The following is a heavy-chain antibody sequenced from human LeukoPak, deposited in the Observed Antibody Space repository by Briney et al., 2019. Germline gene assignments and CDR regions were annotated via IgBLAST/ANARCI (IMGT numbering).Heavy chain of an antibody. CDR1: GGSISSGSYY. Sequence: SETLSLTCTVSGGSISSGSYYWSWIRQPAGKGLEWIRRIYTSGSTNYNPSLKSRVTISVDTSKNQFSLKLSSVTTADTAVYYCARSTPTDLPSNWFDPWGQGTLVTVSS. CDR2: IYTSGST. CDR3: ARSTPTDLPSNWFDP. J-gene: IGHJ5*02. V-gene: IGHV4-61*02.